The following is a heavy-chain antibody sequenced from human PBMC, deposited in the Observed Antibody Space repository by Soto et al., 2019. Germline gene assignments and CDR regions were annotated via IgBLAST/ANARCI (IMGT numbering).Heavy chain of an antibody. J-gene: IGHJ4*02. CDR3: ARVNTLTSAWPFDY. CDR2: INSDGSGT. CDR1: GFTFSAYW. Sequence: SGGSLRLSCAASGFTFSAYWMHWVRQAPGKGLEWVSRINSDGSGTTYADSVQGRFTISRDNAKNTVFLQMTSLRAEDTAVYYCARVNTLTSAWPFDYWGQGALVTVSS. V-gene: IGHV3-74*01. D-gene: IGHD6-19*01.